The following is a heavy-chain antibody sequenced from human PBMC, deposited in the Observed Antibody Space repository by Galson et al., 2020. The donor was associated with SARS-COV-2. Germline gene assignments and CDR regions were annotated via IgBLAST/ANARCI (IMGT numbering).Heavy chain of an antibody. D-gene: IGHD3-9*01. CDR2: ISYDGTNK. CDR3: AREDILTGSDYYYYYGMDV. Sequence: GESLKISCAASGFTLSSYDMHWVRRAPGKGLEWVAVISYDGTNKYNVDSVKGRFTISRDNSKNTLYLQMDNLRAEDTAVYYCAREDILTGSDYYYYYGMDVWGQGTTVTVSS. CDR1: GFTLSSYD. J-gene: IGHJ6*02. V-gene: IGHV3-30*03.